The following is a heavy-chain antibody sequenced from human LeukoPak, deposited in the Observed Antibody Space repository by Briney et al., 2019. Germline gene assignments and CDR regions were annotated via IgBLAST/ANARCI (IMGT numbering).Heavy chain of an antibody. Sequence: ETLSLTCAVYGGSFSGYYWSWVRQAPGKGLEWVATIKKDGSEKYYVDSVKGRFTISRDNAKNSLYLQMNSLRAEDTAVYYCARVSGSGWSWCDYWGQGTLVTVSS. CDR2: IKKDGSEK. CDR3: ARVSGSGWSWCDY. D-gene: IGHD6-19*01. V-gene: IGHV3-7*01. J-gene: IGHJ4*02. CDR1: GGSFSGYY.